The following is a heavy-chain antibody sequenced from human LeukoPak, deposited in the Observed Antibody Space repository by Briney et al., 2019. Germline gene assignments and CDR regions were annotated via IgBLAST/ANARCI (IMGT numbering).Heavy chain of an antibody. CDR3: ARDSGATIFGVVNAFDI. Sequence: QTLSLTCAVSGGSISSGGYSWSWIRQPPGTGLEWIGYIYHSGSTYYNPSLKSRVTISVDRSKNQFSLKLSSVTAADTAVYYCARDSGATIFGVVNAFDIWGQGTMVTVSS. D-gene: IGHD3-3*01. CDR2: IYHSGST. CDR1: GGSISSGGYS. J-gene: IGHJ3*02. V-gene: IGHV4-30-2*01.